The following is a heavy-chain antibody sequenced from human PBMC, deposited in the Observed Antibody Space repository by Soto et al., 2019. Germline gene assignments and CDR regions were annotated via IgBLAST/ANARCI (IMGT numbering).Heavy chain of an antibody. D-gene: IGHD7-27*01. CDR3: ARDSRSRMGTYYFDY. Sequence: SETLSLTCTVSGGSISSYYWSWIRQPPGKGLEWIGYIYYSGSTNYNPSLKSRVTISVDTSKNQFSLKLSSVTAADTAVYYCARDSRSRMGTYYFDYWGQGTLVTVSS. CDR1: GGSISSYY. V-gene: IGHV4-59*01. CDR2: IYYSGST. J-gene: IGHJ4*02.